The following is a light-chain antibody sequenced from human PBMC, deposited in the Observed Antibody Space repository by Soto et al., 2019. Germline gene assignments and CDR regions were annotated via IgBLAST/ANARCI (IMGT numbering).Light chain of an antibody. CDR2: EVT. V-gene: IGLV2-14*01. CDR1: SSDVGGYTY. CDR3: SSYITSSTRV. Sequence: QSALTRPASVSGSPGQSITISCTGTSSDVGGYTYVSWYQQHPGKAPKLLIYEVTYRPSGVSNRFSGSKSGNTASLTISGLQADDEADYYCSSYITSSTRVFGTGTKVTVL. J-gene: IGLJ1*01.